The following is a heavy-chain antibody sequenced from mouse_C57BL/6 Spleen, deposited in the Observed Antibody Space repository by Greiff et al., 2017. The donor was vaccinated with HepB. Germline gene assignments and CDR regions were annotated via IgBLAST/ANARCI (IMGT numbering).Heavy chain of an antibody. CDR2: INPYNGGT. D-gene: IGHD2-4*01. CDR3: ARDHYDYDDGFAY. CDR1: GYTFTDYY. J-gene: IGHJ3*01. Sequence: EVQLQQSGPVLVKPGASVKMSCKASGYTFTDYYMNWVKQSHGKSLEWIGVINPYNGGTSYNQKFKGKATLTVDKSSSKAYSELNSLTSEDSAVYYCARDHYDYDDGFAYWGQGTLVTVSA. V-gene: IGHV1-19*01.